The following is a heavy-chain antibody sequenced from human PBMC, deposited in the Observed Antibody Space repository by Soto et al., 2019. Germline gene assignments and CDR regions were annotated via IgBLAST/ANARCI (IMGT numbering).Heavy chain of an antibody. CDR3: GTCTSSYCTSRSQMAD. D-gene: IGHD2-2*02. V-gene: IGHV1-8*01. CDR2: VNPNSGRT. CDR1: GYTFSNYD. J-gene: IGHJ4*02. Sequence: QVQLVQSGAEVKKPGASVKVSCKASGYTFSNYDINWVRLATGQGLEWMGGVNPNSGRTVYAQKFPGRSNITRKTSLRTGYMELERLRTEDTAGEHWGTCTSSYCTSRSQMADLGQGTPVTVSS.